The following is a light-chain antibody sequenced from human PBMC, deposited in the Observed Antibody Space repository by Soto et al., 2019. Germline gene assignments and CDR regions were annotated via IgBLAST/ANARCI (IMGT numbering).Light chain of an antibody. Sequence: QSVLTQPPSVSGAPGQRVTISCTGSSSNIGAGYDVQWYQQLPGTAPKLLIYGNSNRPSGVPDRSSGSKSGTSASLAITGLQAEDEADYYCQSYDSSLSGLVVFGGGTKLTVL. V-gene: IGLV1-40*01. CDR3: QSYDSSLSGLVV. J-gene: IGLJ2*01. CDR2: GNS. CDR1: SSNIGAGYD.